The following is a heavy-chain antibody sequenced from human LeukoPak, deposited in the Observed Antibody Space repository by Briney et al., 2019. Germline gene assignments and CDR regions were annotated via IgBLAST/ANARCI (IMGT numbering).Heavy chain of an antibody. CDR3: ARDGFYCSSTSCSLNWFDP. V-gene: IGHV1-2*02. D-gene: IGHD2-2*01. CDR2: INPNSGGT. Sequence: ASVKVSCRASGYTFTGYYMHWVRQAPGQGLEWMGWINPNSGGTNYAQKFQGRVTMTRDTSISTVYMQLSSLRSDDTAIYYCARDGFYCSSTSCSLNWFDPWGQGTLVTVSS. CDR1: GYTFTGYY. J-gene: IGHJ5*02.